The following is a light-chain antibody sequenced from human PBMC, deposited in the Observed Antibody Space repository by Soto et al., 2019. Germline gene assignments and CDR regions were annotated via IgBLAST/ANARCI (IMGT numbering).Light chain of an antibody. Sequence: EIVMTQYPATPSVSPGEDVTLSCRASQSVPSRIAWYQQKPGQAPSLLIYGASTRATGVPDRFSGSGSGTDFTLTITSLEPEDFAVYFCHQRYNWPRVTFGQGTRLEI. J-gene: IGKJ5*01. CDR1: QSVPSR. CDR2: GAS. CDR3: HQRYNWPRVT. V-gene: IGKV3-15*01.